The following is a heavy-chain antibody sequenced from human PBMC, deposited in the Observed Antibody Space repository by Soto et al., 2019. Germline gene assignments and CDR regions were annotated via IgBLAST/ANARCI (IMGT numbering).Heavy chain of an antibody. CDR3: AREGYCSSTSCYGMDY. CDR1: GGSFSGYY. Sequence: QVQLQQWGAGLLKPSETLSLTCAVYGGSFSGYYWSWIRQPPGKGLEWIGEINHSGSTNYNPSLKSRVTISVDTSKNQFSLKLSSVTAADTAVYYCAREGYCSSTSCYGMDYWGQGTLVTVSS. J-gene: IGHJ4*02. V-gene: IGHV4-34*01. CDR2: INHSGST. D-gene: IGHD2-2*01.